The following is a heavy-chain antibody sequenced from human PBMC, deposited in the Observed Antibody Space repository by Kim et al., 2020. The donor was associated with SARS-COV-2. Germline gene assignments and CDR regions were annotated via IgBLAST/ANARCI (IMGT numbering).Heavy chain of an antibody. D-gene: IGHD3-22*01. J-gene: IGHJ4*02. Sequence: PSFQGQVTISADKSINTAFLQWSSLKASDTAMYYCARRYYDSSGYPYFDYWGQGTLVTVSS. CDR3: ARRYYDSSGYPYFDY. V-gene: IGHV5-51*01.